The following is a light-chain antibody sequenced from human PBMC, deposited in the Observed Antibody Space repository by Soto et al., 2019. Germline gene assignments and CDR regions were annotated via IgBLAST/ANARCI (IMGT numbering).Light chain of an antibody. Sequence: DIVLTQSPDSLSVSLGERATINCKSSQTVLHGSNYLAWYQQKAGQPPKLLIYWASTRESGVPDRFSGSGSGTDFTLTITSLQAEDVAVYYCQQYYTTPVTCGQGTKVEI. CDR1: QTVLHGSNY. J-gene: IGKJ1*01. CDR2: WAS. V-gene: IGKV4-1*01. CDR3: QQYYTTPVT.